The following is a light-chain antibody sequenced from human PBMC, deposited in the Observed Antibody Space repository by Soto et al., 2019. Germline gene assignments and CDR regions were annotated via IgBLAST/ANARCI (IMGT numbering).Light chain of an antibody. CDR2: EVS. CDR3: SSYTSTSTSYV. CDR1: SSDIGGYKF. Sequence: QSALTQPASVSGSPGQSITISCTGTSSDIGGYKFVSWYQQLPGKAPKLMIYEVSNRPSGVSNRFPGSKSANTASLTISGLQAEDEADYYCSSYTSTSTSYVFGTGTKVTVL. J-gene: IGLJ1*01. V-gene: IGLV2-14*01.